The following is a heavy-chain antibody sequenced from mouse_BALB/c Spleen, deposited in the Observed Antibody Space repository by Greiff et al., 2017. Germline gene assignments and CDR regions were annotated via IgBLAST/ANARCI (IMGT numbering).Heavy chain of an antibody. CDR2: INPSTGYT. V-gene: IGHV1-7*01. D-gene: IGHD1-1*01. J-gene: IGHJ3*01. Sequence: VQLQQSGAELAKPGASVKMSCKAPGYTFTSYWMHWVKQRPGQGLEWIGYINPSTGYTEYNQKFKDKATLTADKSSSTAYMQLSSLTSEDSAVYYCASSYYGSSSWFAYWGQGTLVTVSA. CDR1: GYTFTSYW. CDR3: ASSYYGSSSWFAY.